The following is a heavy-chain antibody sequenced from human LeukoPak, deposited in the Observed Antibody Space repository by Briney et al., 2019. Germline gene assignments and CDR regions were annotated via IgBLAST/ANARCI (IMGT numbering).Heavy chain of an antibody. D-gene: IGHD6-13*01. CDR3: ARVGAAPGHFDY. CDR1: GGTFSRYA. V-gene: IGHV1-69*13. CDR2: IIPIFGTA. Sequence: GASVKVSCKASGGTFSRYAISWVRQAPGQGLEWMGGIIPIFGTANYAQKFQGRVTITADESTSTAYMEVSSLRSEDTAVYYCARVGAAPGHFDYWGQGTQLTVSS. J-gene: IGHJ4*02.